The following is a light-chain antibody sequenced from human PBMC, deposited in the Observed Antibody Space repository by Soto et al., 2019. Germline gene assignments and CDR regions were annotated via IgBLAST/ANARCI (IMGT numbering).Light chain of an antibody. CDR1: SSNIGSTSD. V-gene: IGLV1-40*01. Sequence: QSVLTQPPSVSGAPGQRVTISCTGSSSNIGSTSDVQWYQQLPGTAPTLLIHGNTDRPSGVPDRFSGSKSGTSASLAITGLQADDEAYYYCQSYDDSLSVHYVFGTGTKLTVL. CDR3: QSYDDSLSVHYV. CDR2: GNT. J-gene: IGLJ1*01.